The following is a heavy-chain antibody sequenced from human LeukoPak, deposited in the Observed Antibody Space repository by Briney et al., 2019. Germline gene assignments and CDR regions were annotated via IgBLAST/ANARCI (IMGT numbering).Heavy chain of an antibody. V-gene: IGHV4-39*02. Sequence: SETLSLTCTVSGGSISSSSYYWGWIRQPPGKGLEWIGSIYYSGSTYYNPSLKSRVTISVDTSKSHSSLKLSSVTAADTAVYYCARPGNDAFDIWGQGTMVTVSS. CDR2: IYYSGST. CDR3: ARPGNDAFDI. CDR1: GGSISSSSYY. J-gene: IGHJ3*02.